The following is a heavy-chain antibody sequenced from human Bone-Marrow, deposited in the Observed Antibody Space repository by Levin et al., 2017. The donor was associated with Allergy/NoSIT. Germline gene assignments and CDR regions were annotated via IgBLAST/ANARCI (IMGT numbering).Heavy chain of an antibody. CDR1: GYSFTTYW. V-gene: IGHV5-51*01. CDR2: INPGDSDT. D-gene: IGHD4-11*01. CDR3: ARRDPDYSARRDPDYSSLSVDH. J-gene: IGHJ4*02. Sequence: GESLKISCKSSGYSFTTYWIAWVRQVPGKGLEWMGIINPGDSDTRYSPSFQGQVTISADRSISTAYLQWSSLKASDTAMYYCARRDPDYSARRDPDYSSLSVDHWGQGTLVTVSS.